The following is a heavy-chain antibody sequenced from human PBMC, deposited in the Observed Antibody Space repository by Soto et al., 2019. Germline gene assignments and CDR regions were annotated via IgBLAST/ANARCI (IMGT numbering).Heavy chain of an antibody. CDR1: GSTFDGDAFA. D-gene: IGHD6-25*01. CDR3: AKSYSSAPLGDTWFDP. CDR2: VSWDRVTV. J-gene: IGHJ5*02. Sequence: GGSLSLSCAASGSTFDGDAFAMRWVRQAPGKGLEWVSGVSWDRVTVGYADSVKGRFTISRDNSKNTLYLQMNSLRAEDTAVYYCAKSYSSAPLGDTWFDPCGQGNLVTLYS. V-gene: IGHV3-23*01.